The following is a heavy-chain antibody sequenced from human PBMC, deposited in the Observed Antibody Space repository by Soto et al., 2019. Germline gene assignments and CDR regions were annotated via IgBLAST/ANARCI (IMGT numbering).Heavy chain of an antibody. D-gene: IGHD4-4*01. CDR2: ISYDGSNK. Sequence: QVQLVESGGGVVQPGRSLRLSCATSGFTFSSYGMHWVRQAPGKGLEWVAVISYDGSNKYYADSVKGRFTISRDNSKNTLYLQMNSLRAEDTAVYYCATSGGTTIWRLLGYGMDVWGQGTTVAVSS. V-gene: IGHV3-30*03. CDR1: GFTFSSYG. J-gene: IGHJ6*02. CDR3: ATSGGTTIWRLLGYGMDV.